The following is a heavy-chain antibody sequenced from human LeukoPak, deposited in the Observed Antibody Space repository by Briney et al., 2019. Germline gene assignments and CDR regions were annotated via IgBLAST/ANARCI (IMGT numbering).Heavy chain of an antibody. CDR3: ARDTRAMVRGVIINFDY. J-gene: IGHJ4*02. CDR1: GYTFTGYY. D-gene: IGHD3-10*01. CDR2: INPNSGGT. V-gene: IGHV1-2*06. Sequence: GESLKVSCKASGYTFTGYYMHWVRQAPGQGLEWMGRINPNSGGTNYAQKFQGRVTMTRDTSISTAYMELSRLRSDDTAVYYCARDTRAMVRGVIINFDYWGQGTLVTVSS.